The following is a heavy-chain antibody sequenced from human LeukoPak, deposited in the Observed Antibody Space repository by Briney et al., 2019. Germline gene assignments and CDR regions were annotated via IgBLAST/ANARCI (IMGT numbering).Heavy chain of an antibody. V-gene: IGHV4-59*01. CDR2: IYYSGST. CDR1: GGSISSYY. CDR3: ARDHPDYGNAFDI. J-gene: IGHJ3*02. D-gene: IGHD4-17*01. Sequence: SETLSLTCTVSGGSISSYYWSWIRQPPGKGLEWIGYIYYSGSTNYNPSLKSRVTISVDTSKNQFSLKLSSVTAADTAVYYCARDHPDYGNAFDIWGQGIMVTVSS.